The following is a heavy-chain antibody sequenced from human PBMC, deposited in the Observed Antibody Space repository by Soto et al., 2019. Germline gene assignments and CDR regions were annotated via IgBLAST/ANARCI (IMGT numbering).Heavy chain of an antibody. CDR2: VSSTSSYI. J-gene: IGHJ6*02. CDR3: ARDGTYCSDSGCYLPRSSVV. Sequence: GGSLRLSCAASGFTLSTYTMNWVRQAPGKGLEWVSSVSSTSSYIYYADSVKGRFTISRDNAKNSLYLQMNSLRPDDTAVYYCARDGTYCSDSGCYLPRSSVVWGQGTTVTVSS. D-gene: IGHD2-15*01. CDR1: GFTLSTYT. V-gene: IGHV3-21*01.